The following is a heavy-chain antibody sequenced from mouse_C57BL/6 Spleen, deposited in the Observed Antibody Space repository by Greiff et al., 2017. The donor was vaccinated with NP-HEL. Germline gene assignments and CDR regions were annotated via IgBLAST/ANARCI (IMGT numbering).Heavy chain of an antibody. D-gene: IGHD2-3*01. CDR2: INPNNGGT. CDR3: ARWMVRRYYYAMDY. Sequence: EVQLQQSGPELVKPGASVKISCKASGYTFTDYYMNWVKQSHGKSLEWIGDINPNNGGTSYNQKFKGKATLTVDKSSSTAYMELRSPTSEDSAVYYCARWMVRRYYYAMDYWGQGTSVTVSS. V-gene: IGHV1-26*01. CDR1: GYTFTDYY. J-gene: IGHJ4*01.